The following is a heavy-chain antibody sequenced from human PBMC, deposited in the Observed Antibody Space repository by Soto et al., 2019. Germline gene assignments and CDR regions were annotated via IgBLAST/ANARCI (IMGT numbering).Heavy chain of an antibody. CDR1: GGSISSGGYY. J-gene: IGHJ6*02. V-gene: IGHV4-31*03. Sequence: QVQLQESGPGLVKPSQTLSLTCTVSGGSISSGGYYWSWIRQHPGKGLEWIGYIYSSGSTYYNPSLKSRVTISVDTSKNQFSLKLSSVTAADTAVYYCASGRYYYDSSGYYPYYYYGMDVWGQGTTVTVSS. D-gene: IGHD3-22*01. CDR3: ASGRYYYDSSGYYPYYYYGMDV. CDR2: IYSSGST.